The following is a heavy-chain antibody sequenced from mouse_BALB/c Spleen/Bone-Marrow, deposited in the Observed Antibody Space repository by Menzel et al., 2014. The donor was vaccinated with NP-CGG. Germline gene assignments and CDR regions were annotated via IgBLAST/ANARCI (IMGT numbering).Heavy chain of an antibody. CDR2: ISSGGSYT. CDR3: ARNDGYFD. J-gene: IGHJ3*01. D-gene: IGHD2-3*01. V-gene: IGHV5-9-3*01. Sequence: EVQGVESGGGLVEPGGSLKLSCAASGFTFSNYAMSWVRQTPEKRLEWVATISSGGSYTYCPDSVKGRITISRDNAKNTLYLQMSSLRSEDTAMYYCARNDGYFDWGQGTLVTVSA. CDR1: GFTFSNYA.